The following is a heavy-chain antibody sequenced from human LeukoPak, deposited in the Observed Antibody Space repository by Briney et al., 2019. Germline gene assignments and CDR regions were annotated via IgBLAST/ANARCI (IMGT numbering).Heavy chain of an antibody. Sequence: SETLSLTCTVSGYSISSGYYWGWIRPPPGKGLEWIGNIYRSGSTYYNPSLKSRVTISGDTSKNQFSLKLSSVTAAGTAVYYCARDRVWFGELLGYYYYYMDVWDKGTTVTVSS. CDR1: GYSISSGYY. J-gene: IGHJ6*03. CDR2: IYRSGST. D-gene: IGHD3-10*01. CDR3: ARDRVWFGELLGYYYYYMDV. V-gene: IGHV4-38-2*02.